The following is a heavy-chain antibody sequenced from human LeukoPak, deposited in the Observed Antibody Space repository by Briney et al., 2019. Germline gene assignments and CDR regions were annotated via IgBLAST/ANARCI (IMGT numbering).Heavy chain of an antibody. J-gene: IGHJ4*02. CDR1: GFTFSNAW. Sequence: GGSLRLSCEASGFTFSNAWMTWVRQAPGKGLEWVGRIKSKTAGGTIDYAAPVKGRFTISRDDSKNTLYLQMNSLKTEDTAVYYCTTGESMVGSTIHIRWADWGQGTLVTVSS. D-gene: IGHD1-26*01. CDR2: IKSKTAGGTI. CDR3: TTGESMVGSTIHIRWAD. V-gene: IGHV3-15*01.